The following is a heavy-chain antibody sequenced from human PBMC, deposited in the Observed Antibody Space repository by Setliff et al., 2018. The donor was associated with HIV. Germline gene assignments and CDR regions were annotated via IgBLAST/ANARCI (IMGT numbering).Heavy chain of an antibody. Sequence: SETLSLTCAVYDGSFSAYYWSWIRQPPGKGLEWIGEINHSGSTNHNPSLKSRVTMSVDTSKNQFSLKLSSVTAADTAVYYCARRSAGMYANSIDYWGQGTLVTVSS. D-gene: IGHD2-8*01. CDR3: ARRSAGMYANSIDY. CDR2: INHSGST. J-gene: IGHJ4*02. CDR1: DGSFSAYY. V-gene: IGHV4-34*10.